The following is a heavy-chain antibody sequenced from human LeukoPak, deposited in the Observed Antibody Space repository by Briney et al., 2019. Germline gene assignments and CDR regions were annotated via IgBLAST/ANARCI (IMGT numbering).Heavy chain of an antibody. CDR3: AKDSERFRAAAGTTFDY. Sequence: GGSLRLSCVASGFTFSSYGMHWVRQAPGKGLEWVAFLRYDGTNKYYADSVKGRFTISRDNSKNTLYLQMNSLRAEDTAVYYCAKDSERFRAAAGTTFDYWGQGTLVTVSS. V-gene: IGHV3-30*02. J-gene: IGHJ4*02. CDR2: LRYDGTNK. CDR1: GFTFSSYG. D-gene: IGHD6-13*01.